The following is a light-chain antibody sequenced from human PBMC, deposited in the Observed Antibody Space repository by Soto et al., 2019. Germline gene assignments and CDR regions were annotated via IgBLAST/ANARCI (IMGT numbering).Light chain of an antibody. CDR1: QSVGSN. CDR3: QQYNNWPRT. Sequence: EIMLTQSPGTLSLSPGERATLSCRASQSVGSNLAWYQQKPGQAPRLLIYGASTRATGIPARFSGSGSGTEFTLTISSLQSEDFAVYYCQQYNNWPRTFGQGTKVDIK. V-gene: IGKV3-15*01. J-gene: IGKJ1*01. CDR2: GAS.